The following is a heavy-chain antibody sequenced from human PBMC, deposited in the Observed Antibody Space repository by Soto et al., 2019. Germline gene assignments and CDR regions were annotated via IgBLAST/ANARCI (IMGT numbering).Heavy chain of an antibody. J-gene: IGHJ6*02. CDR2: IYPGDSDT. V-gene: IGHV5-51*01. CDR3: ARRGSGSYYYYYGMDV. Sequence: PGESLKISCKGSGYSFTSYWIGWVRQLPGKGLEWMGIIYPGDSDTRYSPSFQGQVTISADKSISTAYLQWSSLKASDTAMYYCARRGSGSYYYYYGMDVWGQGTTVTVSS. D-gene: IGHD1-26*01. CDR1: GYSFTSYW.